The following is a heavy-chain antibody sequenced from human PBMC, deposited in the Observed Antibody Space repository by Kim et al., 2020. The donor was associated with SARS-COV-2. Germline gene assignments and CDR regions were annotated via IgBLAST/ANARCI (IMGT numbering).Heavy chain of an antibody. V-gene: IGHV4-34*01. CDR2: INHSGST. CDR1: GGSFSGYY. CDR3: ARRRVVPAAIPPPYISSWYHRGYFDY. Sequence: SETLSLTCAVYGGSFSGYYWSWIRQPPGKGLEWIGEINHSGSTNYNPSLKSRVTISVDTSKNQFSLKLSSVTAADTAVYYCARRRVVPAAIPPPYISSWYHRGYFDYWGQGTLVTVSS. D-gene: IGHD2-2*01. J-gene: IGHJ4*02.